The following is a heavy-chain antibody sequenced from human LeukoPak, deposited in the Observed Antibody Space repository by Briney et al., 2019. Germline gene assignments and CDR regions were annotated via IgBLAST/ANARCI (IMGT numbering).Heavy chain of an antibody. J-gene: IGHJ5*02. CDR1: GYTFTDYY. V-gene: IGHV1-2*02. CDR3: ARGPNIYGSGRSWFDP. D-gene: IGHD3-10*01. Sequence: GASVKVSCKASGYTFTDYYAYWVRQAPGQGLEWMGWINPNSGGTNYAQKFQGRVTMTRDTSIRTVYMELSRLKSDDTAVYYCARGPNIYGSGRSWFDPWGQGTLVTVSP. CDR2: INPNSGGT.